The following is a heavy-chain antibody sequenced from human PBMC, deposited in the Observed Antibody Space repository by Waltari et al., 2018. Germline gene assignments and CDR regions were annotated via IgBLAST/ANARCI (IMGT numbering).Heavy chain of an antibody. V-gene: IGHV3-23*04. D-gene: IGHD3-3*01. J-gene: IGHJ6*03. CDR1: GFTFSSYA. CDR3: AKDNHYDPYYYYMDV. CDR2: ISGSGSIT. Sequence: EVQLVESGGGLVQPGGSLRLSCAAFGFTFSSYAMSWVCQAPGKGLEWVSAISGSGSITYYADSVKGRFTISRDNAKNTLYLQMNSLRAEDTAVYYCAKDNHYDPYYYYMDVWGKGTTVTVSS.